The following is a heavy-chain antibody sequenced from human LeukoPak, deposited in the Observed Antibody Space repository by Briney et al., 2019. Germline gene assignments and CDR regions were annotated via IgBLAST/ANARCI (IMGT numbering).Heavy chain of an antibody. Sequence: SETLSLTCTVSGGSISNYYWSWIRQPPGKGLGWIGYIYYSGTTNYNPSLLSRVTISLDTSKSQFSLKLRSVTAADTAVYYCARGKKDDTGSYPADYWGQRPLVTVSS. V-gene: IGHV4-59*01. D-gene: IGHD3-10*01. CDR3: ARGKKDDTGSYPADY. CDR1: GGSISNYY. J-gene: IGHJ4*02. CDR2: IYYSGTT.